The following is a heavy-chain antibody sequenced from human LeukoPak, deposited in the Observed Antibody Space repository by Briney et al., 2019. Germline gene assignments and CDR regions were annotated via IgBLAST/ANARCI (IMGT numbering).Heavy chain of an antibody. V-gene: IGHV4-34*01. CDR1: GGSFSGYY. Sequence: PSETLSLTCAVYGGSFSGYYWSWIRQPPGKGLEWIGEINHSGSTNYNPSLKSRVTISVDTSKNQFSLKMRSVTAADTAVYYCARGRFGELPKSFPFDYWGQGTLVTVSS. J-gene: IGHJ4*02. CDR3: ARGRFGELPKSFPFDY. CDR2: INHSGST. D-gene: IGHD3-10*01.